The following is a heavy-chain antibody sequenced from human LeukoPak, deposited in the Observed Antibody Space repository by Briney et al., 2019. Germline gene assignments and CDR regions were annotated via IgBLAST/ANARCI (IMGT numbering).Heavy chain of an antibody. Sequence: ASVKVSCKASGYTFTGYYIHWVRQAPGQGLEWMGWINPNSGGTNSAQKFRGRVTMTRDASISTAYMDLSRLRSDDTAVYYCAREGRGLTAFDSWGQGTLVTVSS. CDR1: GYTFTGYY. V-gene: IGHV1-2*02. CDR2: INPNSGGT. D-gene: IGHD1-20*01. J-gene: IGHJ4*02. CDR3: AREGRGLTAFDS.